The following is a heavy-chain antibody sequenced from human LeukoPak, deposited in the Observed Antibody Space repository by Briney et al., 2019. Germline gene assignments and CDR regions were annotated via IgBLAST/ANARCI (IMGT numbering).Heavy chain of an antibody. V-gene: IGHV4-59*01. Sequence: SETLSLTCTVAGGSISSYYWSWIRQPPGKGLEWIGYIYYSGSTNYNPSIKSRVTISVDTSKNQFSLKLSSVTAADTAVYYCARTYYYGSGSYSLFDYWGQGTLVTVSS. CDR2: IYYSGST. CDR1: GGSISSYY. J-gene: IGHJ4*02. CDR3: ARTYYYGSGSYSLFDY. D-gene: IGHD3-10*01.